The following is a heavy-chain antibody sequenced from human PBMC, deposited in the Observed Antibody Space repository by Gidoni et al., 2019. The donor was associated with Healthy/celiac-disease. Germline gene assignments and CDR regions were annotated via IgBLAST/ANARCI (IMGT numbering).Heavy chain of an antibody. CDR2: IYPGDSDT. CDR3: ARNVESPYYYMDV. J-gene: IGHJ6*03. Sequence: EVQLVQSGAEVKKPGASLKISCKGSGYRFTSYWIGWVRQMPGKGLEWMGIIYPGDSDTRYSPSFQGQVTISADKSISTAYLQWSSLKASDTAMYYCARNVESPYYYMDVWGKGTTVTVSS. V-gene: IGHV5-51*03. CDR1: GYRFTSYW. D-gene: IGHD3-3*01.